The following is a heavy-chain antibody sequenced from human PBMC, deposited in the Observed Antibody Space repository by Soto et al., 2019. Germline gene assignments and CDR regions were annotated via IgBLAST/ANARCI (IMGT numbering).Heavy chain of an antibody. Sequence: PGEALKISGKGSGYSVTSYWSGWVRQMPGKGLEWMGIVHPGDSDIRYSPSFQGQVTISADKSISTAYLQWSSLKASDTAMYYCTRPGQSTSWYFDYWGQGTLVTVSS. V-gene: IGHV5-51*01. CDR2: VHPGDSDI. CDR3: TRPGQSTSWYFDY. J-gene: IGHJ4*02. CDR1: GYSVTSYW. D-gene: IGHD6-13*01.